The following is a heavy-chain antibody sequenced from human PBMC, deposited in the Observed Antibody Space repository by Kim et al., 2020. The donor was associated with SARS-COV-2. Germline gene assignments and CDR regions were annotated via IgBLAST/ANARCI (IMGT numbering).Heavy chain of an antibody. J-gene: IGHJ4*02. CDR3: ARSSDRRFDY. D-gene: IGHD6-6*01. V-gene: IGHV6-1*01. CDR2: YN. Sequence: YNDDAVAVKSRITNNPDTSKNEFSLQLNSVTPEDTAVYYCARSSDRRFDYWGQGTLVTVSS.